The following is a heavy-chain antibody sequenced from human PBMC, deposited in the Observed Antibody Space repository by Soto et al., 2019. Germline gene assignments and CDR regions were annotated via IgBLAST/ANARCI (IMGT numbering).Heavy chain of an antibody. J-gene: IGHJ4*02. CDR2: ISSNGGST. Sequence: EVQLVESGGGLVQPGGYLRLSCAASGFTFSSYAMHWVRQAPGKGLEYVSAISSNGGSTYYANSVKGRFTISRDNSKNTLYLQMGSLRAEDMDVYYCARDTKSGSYSLDYRGQGPLVTVSS. V-gene: IGHV3-64*01. D-gene: IGHD1-26*01. CDR3: ARDTKSGSYSLDY. CDR1: GFTFSSYA.